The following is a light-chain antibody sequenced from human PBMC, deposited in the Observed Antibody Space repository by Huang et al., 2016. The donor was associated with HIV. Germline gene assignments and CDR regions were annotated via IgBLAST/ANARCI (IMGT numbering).Light chain of an antibody. CDR1: QGITDD. CDR3: LQDHNYPRT. V-gene: IGKV1-6*01. Sequence: AIQMTQSPSSLSASVGDRVTITCRASQGITDDLAWYQQKPGRAPKLLISGASTLRSGVPSRFSGSGSGTDFTLTISSLQPKDYATYYCLQDHNYPRTFGQGTKVEI. CDR2: GAS. J-gene: IGKJ1*01.